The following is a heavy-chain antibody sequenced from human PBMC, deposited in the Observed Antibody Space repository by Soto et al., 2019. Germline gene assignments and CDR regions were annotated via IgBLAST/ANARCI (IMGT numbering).Heavy chain of an antibody. CDR1: GGCISIYY. J-gene: IGHJ6*03. D-gene: IGHD1-1*01. Sequence: SETLSLTCAVSGGCISIYYWSWIRQPPGKGLEWIGYIYYSGSTNYNPSLKSRVTISVDTSKNQFSLKLSSVTAADTAVYYCARHGNYYYYYYMDVWGKGTTVTVSS. CDR3: ARHGNYYYYYYMDV. CDR2: IYYSGST. V-gene: IGHV4-59*08.